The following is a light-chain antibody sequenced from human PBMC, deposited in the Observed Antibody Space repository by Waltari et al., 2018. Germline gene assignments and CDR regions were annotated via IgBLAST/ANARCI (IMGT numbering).Light chain of an antibody. Sequence: DIVMTQSPDSLAVSLGERATINCKSRQSVLYSSNNKNYLTWYQQKQGQPPELLIYWASTRESGVPDRFSGSGSGTDFTLTISSLQAEDVAVYYCQQYYTSPQLTFGGGTKVEIK. CDR1: QSVLYSSNNKNY. CDR2: WAS. CDR3: QQYYTSPQLT. V-gene: IGKV4-1*01. J-gene: IGKJ4*01.